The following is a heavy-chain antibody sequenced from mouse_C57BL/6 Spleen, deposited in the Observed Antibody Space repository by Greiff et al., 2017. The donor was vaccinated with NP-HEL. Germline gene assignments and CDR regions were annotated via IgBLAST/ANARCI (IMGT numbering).Heavy chain of an antibody. CDR3: ARHGYGDYAMDY. CDR2: ISNGGGST. J-gene: IGHJ4*01. CDR1: GFTFSDYY. Sequence: DVMLVESGGGLVQPGGSLKLSCAASGFTFSDYYMYWVRQTPEKRLEWVAYISNGGGSTYYPDTVKGRFTISRDNAKNTLYLQMSRLKSEDTAMYYCARHGYGDYAMDYWGQGTSVTVSS. D-gene: IGHD2-2*01. V-gene: IGHV5-12*01.